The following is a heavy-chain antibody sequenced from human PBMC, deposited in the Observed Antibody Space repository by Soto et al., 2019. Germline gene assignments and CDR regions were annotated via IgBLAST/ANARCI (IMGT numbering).Heavy chain of an antibody. CDR1: GFTFSSYG. V-gene: IGHV3-30*18. CDR3: AKSYDFWSGYPQPLDY. D-gene: IGHD3-3*01. J-gene: IGHJ4*02. Sequence: PGGSLRLSCAASGFTFSSYGMHWVRQAPGKGLEWVAVISYDGSNKYYADSVKGRFTISRDNSKNTLYLQMNSLRAEDTAVYYCAKSYDFWSGYPQPLDYWGQGTLVTVSS. CDR2: ISYDGSNK.